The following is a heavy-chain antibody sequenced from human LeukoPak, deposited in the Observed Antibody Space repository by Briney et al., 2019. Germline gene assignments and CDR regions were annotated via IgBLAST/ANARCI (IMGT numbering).Heavy chain of an antibody. D-gene: IGHD3-10*01. V-gene: IGHV4-61*02. CDR2: IYSSGGT. CDR3: ARGGIHTGNYFHMDV. CDR1: GGSISSGNYY. J-gene: IGHJ6*03. Sequence: IPSETLSLTCTVSGGSISSGNYYWSWIRQPAGKGLEWIGRIYSSGGTNYNPSLKSRVTMSVDTSKKQFSLILSSVTAADTAVYYCARGGIHTGNYFHMDVWGKGTTVTVSS.